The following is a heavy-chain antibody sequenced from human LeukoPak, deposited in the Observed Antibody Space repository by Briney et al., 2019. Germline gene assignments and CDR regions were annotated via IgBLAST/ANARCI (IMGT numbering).Heavy chain of an antibody. CDR1: GASLARDMYH. CDR3: ARLWPTDYDFWSGYISYYYYYMDV. D-gene: IGHD3-3*01. J-gene: IGHJ6*03. Sequence: SETLSLTCTVSGASLARDMYHWGWVRQSPGKGLEWLGTIYYDGSTFYSPSFKSRVTISINASKKQLSLNLASVTAADTAVYYCARLWPTDYDFWSGYISYYYYYMDVWGKGTTVTVSS. V-gene: IGHV4-39*01. CDR2: IYYDGST.